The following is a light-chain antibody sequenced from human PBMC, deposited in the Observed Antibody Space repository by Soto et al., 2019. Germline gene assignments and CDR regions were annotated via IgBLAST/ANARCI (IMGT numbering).Light chain of an antibody. Sequence: IVLTQAPDTLSLSPGERPTLSCRASQSVSSNYLAWYQQKLGQAPRLLIYDASRRATGIPDRFSGSGSGTDFTLTISRLEPEDFVVYYCQQYGRSPTFGQGTKVDIK. J-gene: IGKJ1*01. CDR2: DAS. V-gene: IGKV3-20*01. CDR3: QQYGRSPT. CDR1: QSVSSNY.